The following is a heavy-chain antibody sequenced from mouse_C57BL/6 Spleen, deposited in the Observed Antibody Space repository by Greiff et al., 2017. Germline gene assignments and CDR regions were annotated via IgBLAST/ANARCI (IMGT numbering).Heavy chain of an antibody. CDR3: TRWEVTYSAMDY. D-gene: IGHD2-2*01. CDR2: IYPGSGHT. J-gene: IGHJ4*01. Sequence: QVQLKQPGPELVKPGASVKIYCKASGYTCTDYYINWVKQRPGQGLEWIGRIYPGSGHTKYNEKFKGKATMTADTASSTAYMQLSSLTSEDTAVYFCTRWEVTYSAMDYWGQGTSVTVSA. V-gene: IGHV1-84*01. CDR1: GYTCTDYY.